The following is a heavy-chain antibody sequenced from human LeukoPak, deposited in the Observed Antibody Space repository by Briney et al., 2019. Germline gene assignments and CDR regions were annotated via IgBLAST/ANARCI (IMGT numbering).Heavy chain of an antibody. CDR1: GYTFTSYD. CDR3: ARGRILRGYSYGRLGLRDYYMDV. V-gene: IGHV1-8*01. Sequence: ASVKVSCKASGYTFTSYDINWVRQATGQGLEWMGWMNPNSGNTGYAQKFQGRVTMTRNTSISTAYMELSSLRSEDTAVYYCARGRILRGYSYGRLGLRDYYMDVWGKGTTVTISS. J-gene: IGHJ6*03. D-gene: IGHD5-18*01. CDR2: MNPNSGNT.